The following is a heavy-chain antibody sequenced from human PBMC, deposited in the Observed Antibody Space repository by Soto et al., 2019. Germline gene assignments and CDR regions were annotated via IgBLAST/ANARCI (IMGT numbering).Heavy chain of an antibody. V-gene: IGHV4-30-4*01. CDR2: IYYSGST. CDR3: ARDTMVRGVITLYGMDV. D-gene: IGHD3-10*01. CDR1: GGSISSGDYY. Sequence: QVQLQESGPGLVKPSQTLSLTCTVSGGSISSGDYYWSWIRQPPGKGLEWIGYIYYSGSTYYNPSLKSRVTISVDTSKNQFSLKLSSVTAADTAVYYCARDTMVRGVITLYGMDVWGQGTTVTVSS. J-gene: IGHJ6*02.